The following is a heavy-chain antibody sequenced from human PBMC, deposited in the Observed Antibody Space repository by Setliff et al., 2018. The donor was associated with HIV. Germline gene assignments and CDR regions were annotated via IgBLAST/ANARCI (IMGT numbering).Heavy chain of an antibody. Sequence: SETLSLTCTVSGSSISSYYWSWIRQPPGKGLEWIGYIYYSGSTSYNPSLKSRVTISVDTSKTQFSLKLSSVTAADTAVYYCARHAPRNHDLAGVFYPYYMDVWGKGTTVTVSS. J-gene: IGHJ6*03. D-gene: IGHD1-1*01. CDR1: GSSISSYY. CDR2: IYYSGST. V-gene: IGHV4-59*08. CDR3: ARHAPRNHDLAGVFYPYYMDV.